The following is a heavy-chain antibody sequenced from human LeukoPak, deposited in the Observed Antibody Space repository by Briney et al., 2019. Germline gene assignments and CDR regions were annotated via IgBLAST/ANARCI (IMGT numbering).Heavy chain of an antibody. V-gene: IGHV4-30-2*01. Sequence: SETLSLTCTVSGGSISSGGYYWSWIRQPPGKGLEWIGYIYHSGSTYYNPSLKSRVTISVDRSKNQFSLKLSSVTAADTAVYYCARVSIAAEFDYWGQGTLVTVSS. CDR2: IYHSGST. CDR1: GGSISSGGYY. J-gene: IGHJ4*02. CDR3: ARVSIAAEFDY. D-gene: IGHD6-13*01.